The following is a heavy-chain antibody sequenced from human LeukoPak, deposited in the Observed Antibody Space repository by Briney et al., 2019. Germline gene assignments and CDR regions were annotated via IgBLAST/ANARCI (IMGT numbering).Heavy chain of an antibody. CDR1: GYSISSGYY. D-gene: IGHD1-26*01. CDR3: ARSNVVGATRWFDP. CDR2: IYHSGST. Sequence: SETLSLTCAVSGYSISSGYYWGWIRQPPGKGLEWIGSIYHSGSTYYNPSLKSRVTISVDTSKNQFSLKLSSVTAADTAVYYCARSNVVGATRWFDPWGQGTLVTVSS. V-gene: IGHV4-38-2*01. J-gene: IGHJ5*02.